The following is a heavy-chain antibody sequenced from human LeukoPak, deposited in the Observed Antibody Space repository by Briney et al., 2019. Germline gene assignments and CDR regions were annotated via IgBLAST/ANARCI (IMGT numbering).Heavy chain of an antibody. CDR3: AKDATYGYYYYYGMDV. V-gene: IGHV3-23*01. J-gene: IGHJ6*02. Sequence: GGSLRLSCAASGFTFSSYAMSWVRQAPGKGLEWVSAISGSGGSTYYADPVKGRFTISRDNSKNTLYLQMNSLRAEDTAVYYCAKDATYGYYYYYGMDVWGQGTTVTVSS. CDR2: ISGSGGST. CDR1: GFTFSSYA. D-gene: IGHD4/OR15-4a*01.